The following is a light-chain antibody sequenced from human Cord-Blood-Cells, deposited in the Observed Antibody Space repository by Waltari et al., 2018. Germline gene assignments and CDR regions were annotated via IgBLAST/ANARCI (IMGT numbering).Light chain of an antibody. V-gene: IGLV2-14*01. CDR2: DVS. CDR3: SSYTSSSTNYV. Sequence: QSALTQPASVSGSPGQSITISCTGTRSDVRGHNYVSSYQQHPGKAPKLMIYDVSNRPSGVSNRFSGSKSGNTASLTISGLQAEDEADYYCSSYTSSSTNYVFGTGTKVTVL. CDR1: RSDVRGHNY. J-gene: IGLJ1*01.